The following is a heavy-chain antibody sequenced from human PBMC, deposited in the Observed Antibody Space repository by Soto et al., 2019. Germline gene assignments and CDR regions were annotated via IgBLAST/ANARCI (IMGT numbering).Heavy chain of an antibody. CDR3: VKDLNFDFWTGYRYYAMEI. V-gene: IGHV3-23*01. CDR2: INGNGRKT. CDR1: GFTFSSYA. Sequence: EEQLLESGGDLVQPGGSLKLSCAASGFTFSSYAMNWVRQAPGKGLEWVSSINGNGRKTSYADSVRGRFTISRDNSKKTLFLNVNSLRAEDTAVYYCVKDLNFDFWTGYRYYAMEIWGQGTTVTVS. J-gene: IGHJ6*02. D-gene: IGHD3-3*01.